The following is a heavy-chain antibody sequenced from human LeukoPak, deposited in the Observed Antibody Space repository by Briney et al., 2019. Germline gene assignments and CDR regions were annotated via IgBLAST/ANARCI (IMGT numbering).Heavy chain of an antibody. CDR2: INHSGST. D-gene: IGHD5-18*01. J-gene: IGHJ4*02. CDR1: GGSFSGYY. V-gene: IGHV4-34*01. CDR3: ARGLEDTAMGTIDY. Sequence: SETLSLTCAVYGGSFSGYYWSWIRQPPGKGLEWIGEINHSGSTNYSPSLKSRVTISVDTSKNQFSLKLSSVTAADTAVYYCARGLEDTAMGTIDYWGQGTLVTVSS.